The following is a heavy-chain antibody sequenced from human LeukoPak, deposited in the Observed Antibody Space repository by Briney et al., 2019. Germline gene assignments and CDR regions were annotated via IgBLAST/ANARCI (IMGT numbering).Heavy chain of an antibody. CDR3: AGANWNDVGAREN. J-gene: IGHJ4*02. CDR2: INHSGRT. Sequence: SETLSLTCAVDGGSFSGYYWSWIRRPPGKGLEWIGEINHSGRTNYNRSLKSRVTISVDTSKNQFSLKLSSVTAADTAVYYCAGANWNDVGARENWGQGTLVTVSS. D-gene: IGHD1-20*01. V-gene: IGHV4-34*01. CDR1: GGSFSGYY.